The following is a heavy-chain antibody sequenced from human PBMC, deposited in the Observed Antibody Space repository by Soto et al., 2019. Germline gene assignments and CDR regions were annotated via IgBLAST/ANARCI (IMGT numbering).Heavy chain of an antibody. CDR3: ARHNGPLYVGYYYDLDV. Sequence: SETLSLTCTVSRGSISSSSYYWGRIRQPPGKGLDWIGSIYYSGYTYYNPSLKSRVTISVDTSKNQFSLKLSSVTAADTAVYYCARHNGPLYVGYYYDLDVCGQGTTVTVSS. D-gene: IGHD3-16*01. J-gene: IGHJ6*02. CDR2: IYYSGYT. CDR1: RGSISSSSYY. V-gene: IGHV4-39*01.